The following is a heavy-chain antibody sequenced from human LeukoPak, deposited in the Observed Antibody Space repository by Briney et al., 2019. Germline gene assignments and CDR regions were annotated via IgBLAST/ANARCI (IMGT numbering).Heavy chain of an antibody. V-gene: IGHV3-7*01. J-gene: IGHJ6*03. CDR2: IKQDGSEK. CDR3: ARPRVKYYYSYVDV. Sequence: GGSLRLSCVASGFTSSAFCMSWVRQAPGKGLEWVANIKQDGSEKYYVDSVKGRFAISRDDAQNSLYLQMNSLRTEDTAVYYCARPRVKYYYSYVDVWGKGTTVTVSS. CDR1: GFTSSAFC. D-gene: IGHD3-3*01.